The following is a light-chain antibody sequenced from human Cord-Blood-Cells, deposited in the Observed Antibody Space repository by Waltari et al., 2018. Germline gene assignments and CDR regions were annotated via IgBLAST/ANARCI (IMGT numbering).Light chain of an antibody. CDR2: DVS. Sequence: QSALTQPASVSGSPGQSITIPCTGTSSDVGGYNNVSWYQQHPGKAPKLMIYDVSNRPSGVSNRFSGSKSGNTASLTISGLQAEDEADYYCSSYTSSSTRVFGTGTKVTVL. V-gene: IGLV2-14*01. CDR1: SSDVGGYNN. CDR3: SSYTSSSTRV. J-gene: IGLJ1*01.